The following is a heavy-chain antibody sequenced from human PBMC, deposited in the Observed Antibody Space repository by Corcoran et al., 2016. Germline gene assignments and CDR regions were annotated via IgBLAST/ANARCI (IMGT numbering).Heavy chain of an antibody. D-gene: IGHD3-10*01. CDR3: ARSSAKGDWFDP. J-gene: IGHJ5*02. Sequence: QVQLVQSGSEVKTPGSSVKVSCKASGGTFSSYAISWVRQAPGQGLEWMGGIIPIFGTANYAQKFQGRVTITADESTSTAYMELSSLRSEDTAVYYGARSSAKGDWFDPWGQGTLVTVCS. CDR1: GGTFSSYA. CDR2: IIPIFGTA. V-gene: IGHV1-69*01.